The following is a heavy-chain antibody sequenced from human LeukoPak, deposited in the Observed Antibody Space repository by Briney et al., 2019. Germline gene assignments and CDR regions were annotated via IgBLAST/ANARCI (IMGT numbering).Heavy chain of an antibody. J-gene: IGHJ4*02. V-gene: IGHV4-61*02. D-gene: IGHD3-22*01. CDR3: ASTMYYYDSSGYRYYFDY. CDR2: IYTSGST. CDR1: NGSISSDTYF. Sequence: SETLSLTCTVSNGSISSDTYFWSWIRQPAGKGLEWIGRIYTSGSTNYNPSLKSRVTISVDTSKNQFSLKLSSVTAADTAVYYCASTMYYYDSSGYRYYFDYWGQGTLVTVSS.